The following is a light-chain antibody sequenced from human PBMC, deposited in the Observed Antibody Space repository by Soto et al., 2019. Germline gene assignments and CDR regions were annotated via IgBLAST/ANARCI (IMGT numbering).Light chain of an antibody. Sequence: DIVMTQSPDSLAVSLGERATINCKSSQSVLYSSNNKNYLAWYQQKPGQPPKLLIYWASTRESGVPDRFSGSGSGTDFTLTISSLQAEDVAVYYCQQYYSTPLTFGPGPKVDI. CDR3: QQYYSTPLT. J-gene: IGKJ3*01. CDR2: WAS. V-gene: IGKV4-1*01. CDR1: QSVLYSSNNKNY.